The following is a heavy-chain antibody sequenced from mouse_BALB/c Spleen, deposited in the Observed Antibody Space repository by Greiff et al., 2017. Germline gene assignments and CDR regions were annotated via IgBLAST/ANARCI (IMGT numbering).Heavy chain of an antibody. Sequence: QVQLQQPGAELVKPGASVKMSCKASGYTFTSYNMHWVKQTPGQGLEWIGAIYPGNGDTSYNQKFKGKATLTADKSSSTAYMQLSSLTSEDSAVYYCARNRYLYGNFYYYAMDYWGQGTSVTVSS. J-gene: IGHJ4*01. CDR1: GYTFTSYN. CDR2: IYPGNGDT. D-gene: IGHD2-1*01. V-gene: IGHV1-12*01. CDR3: ARNRYLYGNFYYYAMDY.